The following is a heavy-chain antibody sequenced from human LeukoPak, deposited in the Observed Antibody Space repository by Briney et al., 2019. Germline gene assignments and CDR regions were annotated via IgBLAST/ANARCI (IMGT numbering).Heavy chain of an antibody. Sequence: PSETLSLTCAVSGYSISSGYYWDWIRQPPGKGLEWIGSIYHSGNTYYNPSLKSRVTISLDTSKNHFSLKLSSVTVADAAVYYCARGRRDFWSGFWFDPWGQGTLVTVSS. J-gene: IGHJ5*02. CDR3: ARGRRDFWSGFWFDP. V-gene: IGHV4-38-2*01. CDR1: GYSISSGYY. D-gene: IGHD3-3*01. CDR2: IYHSGNT.